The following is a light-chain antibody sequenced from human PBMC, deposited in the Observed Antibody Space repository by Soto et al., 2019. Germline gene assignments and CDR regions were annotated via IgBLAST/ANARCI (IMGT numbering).Light chain of an antibody. Sequence: QSVLTQPPSVSGTPGQRVTISCSGSSYNIGNNFVYWYQHLPGAAPTLVVYSDNHRPSGVPVRFSGSKSGTSASLTISGLRSEDEATYYCATCDDSLSGFVVFGGGTQLTVL. V-gene: IGLV1-47*01. CDR2: SDN. CDR3: ATCDDSLSGFVV. CDR1: SYNIGNNF. J-gene: IGLJ7*01.